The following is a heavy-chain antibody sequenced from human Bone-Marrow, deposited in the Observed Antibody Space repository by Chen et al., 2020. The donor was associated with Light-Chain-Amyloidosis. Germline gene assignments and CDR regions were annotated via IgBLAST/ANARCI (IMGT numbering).Heavy chain of an antibody. J-gene: IGHJ5*02. CDR1: VGAISSSSYN. Sequence: QLQLQEPRPGLVKPSETLSFTGTVSVGAISSSSYNWGWIRQPPGKGLEWIGSIYYSGSTYYNPSLKSRVTISVDTSKNQFSLKLRSVTAADTAVYYCAPDFWSGFGWDWFDPWGQGTLVPVSS. D-gene: IGHD3-3*01. CDR2: IYYSGST. CDR3: APDFWSGFGWDWFDP. V-gene: IGHV4-39*01.